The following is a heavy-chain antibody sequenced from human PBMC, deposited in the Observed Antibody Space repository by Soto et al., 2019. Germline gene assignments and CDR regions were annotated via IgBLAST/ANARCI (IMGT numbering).Heavy chain of an antibody. CDR1: GFSLTTGKMG. Sequence: SGPTLVNPTETLTLTCTVSGFSLTTGKMGVSWIRQPPGKALEWLAHIFSDNERSYSTSLQGRLTISKDTSGSQVVLSMTNMDPVDTATYYCAHQNDTPSPPGWFDPWGQGTLVTVSS. V-gene: IGHV2-26*01. CDR3: AHQNDTPSPPGWFDP. J-gene: IGHJ5*02. D-gene: IGHD3-9*01. CDR2: IFSDNER.